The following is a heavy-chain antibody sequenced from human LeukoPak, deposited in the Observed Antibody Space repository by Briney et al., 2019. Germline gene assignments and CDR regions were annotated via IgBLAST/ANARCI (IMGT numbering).Heavy chain of an antibody. D-gene: IGHD2-2*02. CDR3: ARARWEYCSSTSCYRWFDP. CDR2: IIPIFGTA. Sequence: SVKVSCKASGGTFSSYAISWVRQAPGQGLEWMGGIIPIFGTANYAQKFQGRVTITTDESTSTAYMELSSLRSEDTAVYYCARARWEYCSSTSCYRWFDPWGQGTLVTVSS. V-gene: IGHV1-69*05. J-gene: IGHJ5*02. CDR1: GGTFSSYA.